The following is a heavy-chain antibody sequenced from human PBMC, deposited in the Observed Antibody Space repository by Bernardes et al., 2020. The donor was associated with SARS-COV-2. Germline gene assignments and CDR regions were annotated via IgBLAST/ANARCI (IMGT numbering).Heavy chain of an antibody. Sequence: GGSLRLSCAASGFSFSTYSMNWVRQAPGMGLEWISSISSESTYIYYADSVKGRFTISRDNIKNSLYLQMDSLRAEDTAVYYCARDRVPTTAYFYYYYGMDVWGQGTTVTVSS. CDR1: GFSFSTYS. V-gene: IGHV3-21*01. CDR3: ARDRVPTTAYFYYYYGMDV. J-gene: IGHJ6*02. D-gene: IGHD4-4*01. CDR2: ISSESTYI.